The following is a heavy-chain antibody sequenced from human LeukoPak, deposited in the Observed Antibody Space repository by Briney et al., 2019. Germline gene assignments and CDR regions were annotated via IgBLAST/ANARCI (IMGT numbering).Heavy chain of an antibody. CDR2: MNPNSGNT. CDR1: GYTFTSYD. D-gene: IGHD3-9*01. J-gene: IGHJ4*02. V-gene: IGHV1-8*01. Sequence: ASVKVSCKASGYTFTSYDINCVRQATGQGLEWMGWMNPNSGNTGYAQRFQGRVTMTRNTFISTAYMELSSLTSEDTAVYYCARGRRLTGYYDFDYWGQGTLVTVSS. CDR3: ARGRRLTGYYDFDY.